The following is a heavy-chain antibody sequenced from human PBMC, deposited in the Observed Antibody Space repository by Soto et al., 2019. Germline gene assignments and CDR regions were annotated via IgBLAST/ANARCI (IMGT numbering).Heavy chain of an antibody. D-gene: IGHD3-3*01. V-gene: IGHV3-74*01. Sequence: GGSLRLSCAASGFTFSSYSMNWVRQAPGKGLVWVSRINSDGSSTSYADSVKGRFTISRDNAKNTLYLRMNSLRAEDTAVYYCARAYYDFWSGYSTPPSDYWGQGTLVTVS. CDR1: GFTFSSYS. J-gene: IGHJ4*02. CDR2: INSDGSST. CDR3: ARAYYDFWSGYSTPPSDY.